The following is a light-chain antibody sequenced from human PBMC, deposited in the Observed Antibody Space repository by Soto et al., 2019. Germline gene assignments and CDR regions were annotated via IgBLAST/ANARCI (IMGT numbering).Light chain of an antibody. J-gene: IGLJ1*01. CDR3: SSYAGSNNFGV. CDR2: EVN. Sequence: QSVLTQPPSASGSPGQSVTISCTGTSSDVGGYNYVSWYQQHPGKAPKLMIYEVNKRPPGVPDRFSGSKSGNTAFLTVSGLQAEDEAYYYCSSYAGSNNFGVFGTGTKVTVL. CDR1: SSDVGGYNY. V-gene: IGLV2-8*01.